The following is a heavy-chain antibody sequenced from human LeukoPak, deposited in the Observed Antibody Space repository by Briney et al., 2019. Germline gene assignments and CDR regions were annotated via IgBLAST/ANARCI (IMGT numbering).Heavy chain of an antibody. CDR3: ARFSSSSSLYYYYYMDV. J-gene: IGHJ6*03. Sequence: SETLSLTCTVSGGSISSGSYFWSCIRQPAGKGREWIRRIYAGVSTNYNPSLTTRVTISVDTSKTQFSLKLSSVTAADTAVYYCARFSSSSSLYYYYYMDVWGKGTTVTVSS. D-gene: IGHD6-6*01. CDR2: IYAGVST. CDR1: GGSISSGSYF. V-gene: IGHV4-61*02.